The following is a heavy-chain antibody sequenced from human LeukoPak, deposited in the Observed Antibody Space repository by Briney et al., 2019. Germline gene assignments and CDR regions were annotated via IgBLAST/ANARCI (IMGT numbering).Heavy chain of an antibody. CDR2: ISESGDYI. CDR3: ARGGWFGELLFDY. D-gene: IGHD3-10*01. J-gene: IGHJ4*02. V-gene: IGHV3-23*01. Sequence: PGGSLRLSCAASGFPFSTYAMSWVRQAPGKGLEWVSAISESGDYIFYADSVKGRFTISRDNSKNTLYLQMNSLRAEDTALYYCARGGWFGELLFDYWGQGTLVTVSS. CDR1: GFPFSTYA.